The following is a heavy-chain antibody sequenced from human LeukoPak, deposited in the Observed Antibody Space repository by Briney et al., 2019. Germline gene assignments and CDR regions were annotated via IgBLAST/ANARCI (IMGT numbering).Heavy chain of an antibody. CDR1: GFTFSNAW. CDR3: TTERVNCSGGSCSPRLFHY. CDR2: IKTKTDGGTT. J-gene: IGHJ4*02. V-gene: IGHV3-15*01. Sequence: EAGGSLRLSCAASGFTFSNAWMSWVRQAPGKGLEWVGRIKTKTDGGTTDYAAPVKGRFTISRDDSKNTLYLQMNSLKTEDTAVYYCTTERVNCSGGSCSPRLFHYWGQGTLVTVSS. D-gene: IGHD2-15*01.